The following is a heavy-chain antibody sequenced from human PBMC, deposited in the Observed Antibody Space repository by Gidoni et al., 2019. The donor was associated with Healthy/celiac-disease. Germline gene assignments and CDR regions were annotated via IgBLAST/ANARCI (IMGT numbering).Heavy chain of an antibody. CDR1: VGSISSSSYY. V-gene: IGHV4-39*01. J-gene: IGHJ4*02. CDR3: ARQNVGWLLDY. D-gene: IGHD3-22*01. CDR2: IYYSGST. Sequence: QLQLQESGPGLVKPSETLSLTCTVSVGSISSSSYYWGWIRQPPGKGLEWIGSIYYSGSTYYNPSLKSRVTISVDTSKNQFSLKLSSVTAADTAVYYCARQNVGWLLDYWGQGTLVTVSS.